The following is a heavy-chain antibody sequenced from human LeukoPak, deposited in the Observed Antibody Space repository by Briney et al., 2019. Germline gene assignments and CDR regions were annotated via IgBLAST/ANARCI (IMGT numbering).Heavy chain of an antibody. Sequence: PSKTLSLTCTVSGGSISGYYWNWIRQTPGKGLEWIGYFYYSGTTNYNPSLKSRVTMSVDTSKNQFSLKLNSVTAADTAVYYCARSQQWLVLDYWGQGTLVTVSS. CDR1: GGSISGYY. J-gene: IGHJ4*02. CDR3: ARSQQWLVLDY. CDR2: FYYSGTT. D-gene: IGHD6-19*01. V-gene: IGHV4-59*08.